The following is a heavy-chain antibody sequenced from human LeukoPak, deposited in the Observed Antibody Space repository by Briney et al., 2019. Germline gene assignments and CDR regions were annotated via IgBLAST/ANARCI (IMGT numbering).Heavy chain of an antibody. J-gene: IGHJ4*02. CDR2: INHSGST. D-gene: IGHD3-10*01. V-gene: IGHV4-34*01. Sequence: PSETLSLTCTVSGGSINTNYWSWIRQPPGKGLEWIGEINHSGSTNYNPSLKSRVTISVDTSKNQFSLKLSSVTAADTAVYYCARGLRYGSGSYYEAYYFDYWGQGTLVTVSS. CDR1: GGSINTNY. CDR3: ARGLRYGSGSYYEAYYFDY.